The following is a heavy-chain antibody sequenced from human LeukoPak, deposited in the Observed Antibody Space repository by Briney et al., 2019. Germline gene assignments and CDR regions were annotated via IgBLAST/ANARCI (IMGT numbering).Heavy chain of an antibody. V-gene: IGHV1-69*05. CDR3: AREDHTANNWFDP. CDR2: IIPMLGRS. D-gene: IGHD5-18*01. CDR1: GGSFSSYG. Sequence: SVKVSCKASGGSFSSYGISWVRQAPGQGLEWMGGIIPMLGRSNYAQKFQGRVTISTDESTSTAYMEMSSLRSEDTAVYYCAREDHTANNWFDPWGQGTLVNVSS. J-gene: IGHJ5*02.